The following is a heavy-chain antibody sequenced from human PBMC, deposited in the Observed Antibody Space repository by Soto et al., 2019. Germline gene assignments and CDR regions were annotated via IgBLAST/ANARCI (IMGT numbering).Heavy chain of an antibody. J-gene: IGHJ4*02. D-gene: IGHD6-13*01. CDR2: ISVYNGNT. CDR3: ARERGQQLVLGDFDY. Sequence: ASVKVSCKTSGYNFIRYDISWVRQAPGQGLEWMGWISVYNGNTNYAQKFQGRVTITADESTSTAYMELRSLRSDDTAVYYCARERGQQLVLGDFDYWRQGTLVTVSS. CDR1: GYNFIRYD. V-gene: IGHV1-18*01.